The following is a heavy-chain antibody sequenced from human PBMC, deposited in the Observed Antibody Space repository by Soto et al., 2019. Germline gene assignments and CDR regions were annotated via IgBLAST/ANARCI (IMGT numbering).Heavy chain of an antibody. CDR3: ARDLYGGNSAHYYYGMDV. V-gene: IGHV3-21*01. CDR2: ISSSSSYI. CDR1: GVTFRSYI. Sequence: GRSLSLSCAASGVTFRSYIINCVLQAPGKGLEWVSSISSSSSYIYYADSVKGRFTISRDNAKNSLHLQMNSLRAEDTAVYYCARDLYGGNSAHYYYGMDVWGQGTTVTVSS. D-gene: IGHD2-21*02. J-gene: IGHJ6*02.